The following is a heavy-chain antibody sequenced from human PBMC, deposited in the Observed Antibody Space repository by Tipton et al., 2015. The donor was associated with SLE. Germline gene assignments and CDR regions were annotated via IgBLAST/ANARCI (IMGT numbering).Heavy chain of an antibody. CDR2: ISYDGSYT. CDR1: GFTFSSYS. CDR3: ARGQIGGS. V-gene: IGHV3-30*04. D-gene: IGHD4-23*01. J-gene: IGHJ4*02. Sequence: SLRLSCAASGFTFSSYSMHWVRQAPGKGLVWVAVISYDGSYTDSADSVRGRFTISRDNSKNTLYLQLNSLRAEDTAVYYCARGQIGGSWGQGTLVTVSS.